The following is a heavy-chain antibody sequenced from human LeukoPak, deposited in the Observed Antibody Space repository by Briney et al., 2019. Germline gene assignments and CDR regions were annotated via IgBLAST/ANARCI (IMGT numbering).Heavy chain of an antibody. D-gene: IGHD6-19*01. J-gene: IGHJ6*02. V-gene: IGHV3-21*01. CDR3: ARGLSSGCMDV. CDR1: GFTVSSNY. CDR2: ISSSSSYI. Sequence: GGSLRLSCAASGFTVSSNYMSWVRQAPGKGLEWVSSISSSSSYIYYADSVKGRFTISRDNAKNSLYLQMNSLRAEDTAVYYCARGLSSGCMDVWGQGTTVTVSS.